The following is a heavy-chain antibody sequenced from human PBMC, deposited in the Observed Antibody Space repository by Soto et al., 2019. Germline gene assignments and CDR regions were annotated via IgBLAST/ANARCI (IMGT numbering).Heavy chain of an antibody. CDR2: ISSSSSYI. D-gene: IGHD1-7*01. V-gene: IGHV3-21*01. CDR3: ARGRLFETKYFDY. Sequence: PGGSLRLSCAASGFTFSSYSMNWVRQAPGKGLEWVSSISSSSSYIYYADSVKGRFTISRDNAKNSLYLQMNSLRAEDTAVYYCARGRLFETKYFDYWGQGTLGTVS. CDR1: GFTFSSYS. J-gene: IGHJ4*02.